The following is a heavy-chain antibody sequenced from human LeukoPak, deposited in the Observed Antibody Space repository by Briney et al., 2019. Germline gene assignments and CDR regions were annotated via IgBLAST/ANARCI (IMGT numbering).Heavy chain of an antibody. J-gene: IGHJ4*02. D-gene: IGHD6-6*01. CDR1: GFTFSNYA. V-gene: IGHV3-23*01. Sequence: GGSLRLSCGASGFTFSNYAMNWVRQVPGKGLEWVASISGSGGTTYYTDSVKGRFTISRDKTKNILYLQMNSLGAEDTAVYYCAKGKQLVLGACDYWGQGTLVTVSS. CDR2: ISGSGGTT. CDR3: AKGKQLVLGACDY.